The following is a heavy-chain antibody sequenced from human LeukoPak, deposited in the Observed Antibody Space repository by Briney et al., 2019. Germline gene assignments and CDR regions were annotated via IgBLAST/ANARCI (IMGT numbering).Heavy chain of an antibody. Sequence: QPGGSLRLSCAASGFTFSFYWMSWVRQAPGKGLEWVANIKYDGSEKYYVDSVRGRFTISRDNAKSSLYLQVNSLRDADTAVYYCAKGGDVLGAAYFDYWGQGTLVTVSS. D-gene: IGHD6-13*01. CDR2: IKYDGSEK. CDR1: GFTFSFYW. V-gene: IGHV3-7*01. J-gene: IGHJ4*02. CDR3: AKGGDVLGAAYFDY.